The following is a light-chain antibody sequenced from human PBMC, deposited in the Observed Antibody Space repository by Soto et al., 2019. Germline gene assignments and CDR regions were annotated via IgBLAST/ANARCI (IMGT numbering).Light chain of an antibody. CDR1: QSLLYSDGKTY. J-gene: IGKJ4*01. Sequence: DIVVTQTPLSLSVTPGQPASMSCKSSQSLLYSDGKTYLYWYLQRPGQPPQLLIYDASSRATGIPDRFSGGGSGTDFTLTISRLEPEDSAVYYCQQFSSYPLTFGGGTKVDNK. V-gene: IGKV2-29*01. CDR3: QQFSSYPLT. CDR2: DAS.